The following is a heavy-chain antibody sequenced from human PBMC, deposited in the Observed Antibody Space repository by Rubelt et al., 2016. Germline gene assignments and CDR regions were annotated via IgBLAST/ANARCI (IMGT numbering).Heavy chain of an antibody. J-gene: IGHJ2*01. CDR1: GFTFSTSP. CDR2: ISYDGSNK. CDR3: AREVDSALRYFNL. Sequence: GGGLVQPGGSLRLSCAASGFTFSTSPMHWARQAPGKGLEWVAVISYDGSNKYYADSVKGRFSISRDTSKNTLYLQMNSLRAEDTAVYYCAREVDSALRYFNLWGRGTLVTVSS. V-gene: IGHV3-30*04. D-gene: IGHD2-15*01.